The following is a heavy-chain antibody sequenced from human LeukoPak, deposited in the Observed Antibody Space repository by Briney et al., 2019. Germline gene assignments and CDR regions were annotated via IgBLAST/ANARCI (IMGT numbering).Heavy chain of an antibody. D-gene: IGHD3-16*01. V-gene: IGHV1-69*04. CDR2: IIPVLGIA. Sequence: SVKVSCTASGGTFNSYTISWVRQAPGQGLEWMGRIIPVLGIANYAQRFQGRVTITADKSTNTAYMELSNLRSEDTAVYYCARESEAYYFDYWGQGTLVTVSS. CDR1: GGTFNSYT. CDR3: ARESEAYYFDY. J-gene: IGHJ4*02.